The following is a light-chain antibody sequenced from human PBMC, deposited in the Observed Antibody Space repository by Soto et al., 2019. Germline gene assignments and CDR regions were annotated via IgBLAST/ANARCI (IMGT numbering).Light chain of an antibody. CDR3: QHCNDWSA. CDR1: QSVSDN. CDR2: GAS. J-gene: IGKJ5*01. V-gene: IGKV3-15*01. Sequence: EIVMTQSPDTLSVSPGERATLSCRASQSVSDNLAWYQQKPGQTPRLLIYGASTRATGVPSRFSGSGSGRDFPLTISSLQSEDFAVYYCQHCNDWSAFGQGTRLEIK.